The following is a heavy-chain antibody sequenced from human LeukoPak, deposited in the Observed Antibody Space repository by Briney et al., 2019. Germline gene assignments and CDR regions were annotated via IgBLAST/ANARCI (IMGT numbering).Heavy chain of an antibody. J-gene: IGHJ4*02. CDR1: GFTFTSSA. D-gene: IGHD3-10*01. CDR2: IVVGSGNT. CDR3: AAGVNVWFGELYRLDY. V-gene: IGHV1-58*01. Sequence: GTSVKVSCKASGFTFTSSAVQWVRQARGQRLEWIGWIVVGSGNTNYAQKFQERVTITRDMSTSTAYMELSNLRSEDTAVYYCAAGVNVWFGELYRLDYWGQGTLATVSS.